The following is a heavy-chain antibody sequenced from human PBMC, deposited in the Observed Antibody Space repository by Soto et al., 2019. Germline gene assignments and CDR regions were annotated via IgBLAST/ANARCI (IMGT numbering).Heavy chain of an antibody. D-gene: IGHD5-18*01. V-gene: IGHV3-33*01. CDR3: ARDPNRIQLWPYFDY. J-gene: IGHJ4*02. CDR2: IWYDGSNK. CDR1: GFTFSSYG. Sequence: GGSLRLSCAASGFTFSSYGMHWVRQAPGKGLEWVAVIWYDGSNKYYADSVKGRFTISRDNSKNTLYLQMNSLRAEDTAVYYCARDPNRIQLWPYFDYWGQGTPVTVSS.